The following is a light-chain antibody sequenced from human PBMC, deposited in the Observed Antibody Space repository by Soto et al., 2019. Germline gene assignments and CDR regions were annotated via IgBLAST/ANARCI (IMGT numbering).Light chain of an antibody. Sequence: DIQMTQSPSSLSASVGDRVTITCQASEVIGNSLGWFQQKPGKAPETLIFAASSLQSGVTSKFSGSGSGTHFTLTINSLQPEDFATYYCQQYKSYPWTFGQGTKVDIK. CDR1: EVIGNS. CDR2: AAS. CDR3: QQYKSYPWT. J-gene: IGKJ1*01. V-gene: IGKV1-16*02.